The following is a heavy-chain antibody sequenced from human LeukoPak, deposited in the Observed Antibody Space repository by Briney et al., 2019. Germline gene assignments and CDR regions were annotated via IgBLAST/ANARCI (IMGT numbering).Heavy chain of an antibody. D-gene: IGHD3/OR15-3a*01. CDR1: GGSISSGSDY. CDR3: ARDSGFWTFDP. CDR2: AYSSGSA. Sequence: SETLSLTCTVSGGSISSGSDYWSWIRQSAGKGLEWIGRAYSSGSANYNPSLKSRLTMAVDTSKNQISLKLTSVTAADTAVYYCARDSGFWTFDPWGQGALVTVSS. V-gene: IGHV4-61*02. J-gene: IGHJ5*02.